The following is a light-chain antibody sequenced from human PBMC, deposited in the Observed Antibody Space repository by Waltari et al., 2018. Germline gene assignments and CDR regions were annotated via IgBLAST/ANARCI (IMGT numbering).Light chain of an antibody. J-gene: IGLJ2*01. V-gene: IGLV2-8*02. Sequence: QSALTQPPSASRSPGQSVTISCTGTSSDVGAYDDVSWYQQHPGKAPKLMIHEVTKRPSGVPDRVSGSKSGNTASLTVSGLQAEDEADYYCSSYASAGGSHVIFGGGTKLTVL. CDR3: SSYASAGGSHVI. CDR1: SSDVGAYDD. CDR2: EVT.